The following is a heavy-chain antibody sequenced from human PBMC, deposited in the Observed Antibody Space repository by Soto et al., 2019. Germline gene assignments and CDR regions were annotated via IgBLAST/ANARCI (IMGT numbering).Heavy chain of an antibody. CDR1: GFTFSSYG. D-gene: IGHD2-15*01. CDR3: ARDGYCSDRSCYSVPVFDY. J-gene: IGHJ4*02. Sequence: QVQLVESGGGVVQPGRSLRLSCAASGFTFSSYGMHWVRQAPGKGLEWVAVIWYDGSNKYYADSVKGRFTISRDNSKNTMYLQMIGLRADDTAVYYCARDGYCSDRSCYSVPVFDYWGQGTLVTVSS. CDR2: IWYDGSNK. V-gene: IGHV3-33*01.